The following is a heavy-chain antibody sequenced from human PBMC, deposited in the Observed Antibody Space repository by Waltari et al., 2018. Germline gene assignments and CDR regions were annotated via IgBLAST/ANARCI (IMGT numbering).Heavy chain of an antibody. CDR2: IDTRGST. V-gene: IGHV4-4*07. J-gene: IGHJ4*02. CDR3: ARGGYSSGWPSHDY. D-gene: IGHD6-19*01. Sequence: QVQLQESGPGLVKPSETLSLTCTVSGGSISSYYWSWIRQPAGKGLEWIGRIDTRGSTNSNPSLKSRVTMSVDTSKNQFSLKLSSVTAADTAVYYCARGGYSSGWPSHDYWGQGTLVTVSS. CDR1: GGSISSYY.